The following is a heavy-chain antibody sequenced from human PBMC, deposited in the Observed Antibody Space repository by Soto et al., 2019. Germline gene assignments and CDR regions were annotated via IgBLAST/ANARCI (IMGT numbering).Heavy chain of an antibody. J-gene: IGHJ4*02. D-gene: IGHD2-8*01. CDR3: ARDRSLMVYANPSFDY. CDR1: GFTFSSYS. V-gene: IGHV3-48*02. CDR2: ISSSSSTI. Sequence: EVQLVESGGGLVQPGGSLRLSCAASGFTFSSYSMNWVRQAPGKGLEWVSYISSSSSTIYYADSVKGRFTISRDNAKNSLYLQMNSLRDEDTAVYYCARDRSLMVYANPSFDYWGQGTLVTVSS.